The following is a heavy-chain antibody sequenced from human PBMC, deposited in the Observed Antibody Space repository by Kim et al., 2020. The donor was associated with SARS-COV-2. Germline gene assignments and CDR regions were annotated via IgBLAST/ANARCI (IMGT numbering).Heavy chain of an antibody. V-gene: IGHV3-30*18. D-gene: IGHD5-18*01. CDR2: ISYDGSNK. CDR3: AKDLFSGYSYGILGY. Sequence: GGSLRLSCAASGFTLNSYGMHWFRQAPGKGLEWVAFISYDGSNKYYADSVKGRFTISRDNSKNTLYLQMNSLRAEDTAVYYCAKDLFSGYSYGILGYWGQGTLVTVSS. J-gene: IGHJ4*02. CDR1: GFTLNSYG.